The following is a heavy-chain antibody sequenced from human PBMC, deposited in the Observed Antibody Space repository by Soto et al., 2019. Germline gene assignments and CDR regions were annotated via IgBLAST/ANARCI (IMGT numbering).Heavy chain of an antibody. CDR2: IYYSGST. V-gene: IGHV4-39*01. CDR3: ARHGDYCSSTSCYAFDI. J-gene: IGHJ3*02. D-gene: IGHD2-2*01. CDR1: GGSISISSYY. Sequence: QLQLQESGPGLVKPSETLSLTCTVSGGSISISSYYWGWIRQPPGKGLEWIGSIYYSGSTYYNPSLKSRVTISVDTSKNQFSLKLSSVTAADTAVYYCARHGDYCSSTSCYAFDIWGQGTMVTVSS.